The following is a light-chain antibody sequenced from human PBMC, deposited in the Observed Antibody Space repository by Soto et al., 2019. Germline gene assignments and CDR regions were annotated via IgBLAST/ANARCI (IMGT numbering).Light chain of an antibody. Sequence: QLVLTQPPSVSGAPGQRVTISCTGSSSNIGAPYDVHWYQQLPGTAPKLLIYGNNNRPSGVPDRFSGSKSGTSASLAITGLQAEDEADYYCQAYDSRLSGSVFGGGTKLTVL. CDR2: GNN. CDR3: QAYDSRLSGSV. V-gene: IGLV1-40*01. J-gene: IGLJ3*02. CDR1: SSNIGAPYD.